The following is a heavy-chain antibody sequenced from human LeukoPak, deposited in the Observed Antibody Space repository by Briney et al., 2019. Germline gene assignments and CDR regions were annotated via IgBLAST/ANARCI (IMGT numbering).Heavy chain of an antibody. CDR2: ISSDGTNT. V-gene: IGHV3-74*01. Sequence: RGSLRDSRAASGFTFCTIWMHRVRQAPGKGLVWVARISSDGTNTNHADSVKGRFTISRDNAKNTLYLQMNSLRADDTAVYYCAKSASVNRGAFDDWGQGTLATVSS. CDR1: GFTFCTIW. J-gene: IGHJ4*02. CDR3: AKSASVNRGAFDD. D-gene: IGHD5/OR15-5a*01.